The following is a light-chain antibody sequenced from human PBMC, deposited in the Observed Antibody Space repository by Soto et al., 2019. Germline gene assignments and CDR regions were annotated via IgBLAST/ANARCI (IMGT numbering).Light chain of an antibody. CDR2: KAS. V-gene: IGKV1-5*03. CDR3: QQYNTYPWT. J-gene: IGKJ1*01. Sequence: DIQMTQSPSTLSASVGDRVTITCRASQSISSWLAWYQQKPGKAPKLLIYKASSLQSGVPSRFSGSGSGTECTRTISSLQPDDFATYYCQQYNTYPWTFGQWTQVEIK. CDR1: QSISSW.